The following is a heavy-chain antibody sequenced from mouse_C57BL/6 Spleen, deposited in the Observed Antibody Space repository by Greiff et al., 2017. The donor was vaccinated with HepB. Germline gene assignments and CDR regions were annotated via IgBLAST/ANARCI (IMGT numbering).Heavy chain of an antibody. J-gene: IGHJ1*03. Sequence: EVQVVESGGGLVKPGGSLKLSCAASGFTFSSYAMSWVRQTPEKRLEWVATISDGGSYTYYPDNVKGRFTISRDNAKNNLYLQMSHLKSEDTAMYYCARGGWLLPYWYFDVWGTGTTVTVSS. CDR2: ISDGGSYT. V-gene: IGHV5-4*01. CDR1: GFTFSSYA. D-gene: IGHD2-3*01. CDR3: ARGGWLLPYWYFDV.